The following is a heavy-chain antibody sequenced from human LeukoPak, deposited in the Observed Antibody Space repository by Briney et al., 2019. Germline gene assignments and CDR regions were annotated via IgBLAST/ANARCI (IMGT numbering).Heavy chain of an antibody. CDR1: GDSITIGDYY. D-gene: IGHD2-8*01. J-gene: IGHJ5*02. V-gene: IGHV4-31*03. CDR3: ARNGPRPGDWFDP. Sequence: PSQTLSLTCTVSGDSITIGDYYWSWIRQHPRKGLEWIAYIYYSGSTYYNPSLKSRVTISVDTSKNQLSLKLSSVTAADTAVYYCARNGPRPGDWFDPWGQGTLVTVSS. CDR2: IYYSGST.